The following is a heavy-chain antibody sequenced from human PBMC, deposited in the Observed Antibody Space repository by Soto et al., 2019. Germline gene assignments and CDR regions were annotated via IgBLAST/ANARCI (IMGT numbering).Heavy chain of an antibody. CDR2: IVVGSGNT. J-gene: IGHJ3*01. CDR1: GFTFTSSA. D-gene: IGHD2-15*01. Sequence: GASVKVSCKASGFTFTSSAMQWVRQARGQRLEWIGWIVVGSGNTNYAQKFQERVTITRDMSTSTAYMELSSLRSEDTAVYYCAATDDRYCSGGSCYPQAVWGQGTMVTVSS. CDR3: AATDDRYCSGGSCYPQAV. V-gene: IGHV1-58*02.